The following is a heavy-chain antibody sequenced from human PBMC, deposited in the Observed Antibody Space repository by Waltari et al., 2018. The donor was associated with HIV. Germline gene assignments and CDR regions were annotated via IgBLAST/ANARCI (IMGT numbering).Heavy chain of an antibody. CDR3: AKDLSSISMIVPRSYFDY. CDR2: ISNSGGST. CDR1: GFTFRSYA. Sequence: EVQLLESGGGLVQPGGSLRLPCAASGFTFRSYAMSWVRQAPGKGLEWVSAISNSGGSTYYADSVKGRFTISRDNSKNTLYLQMNSLRDEDTAVYYCAKDLSSISMIVPRSYFDYWGQGTLVTVSS. J-gene: IGHJ4*02. V-gene: IGHV3-23*01. D-gene: IGHD3-22*01.